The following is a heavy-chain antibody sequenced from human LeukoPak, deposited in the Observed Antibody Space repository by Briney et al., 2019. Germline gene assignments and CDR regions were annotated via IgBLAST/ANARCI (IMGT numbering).Heavy chain of an antibody. Sequence: SETLSLTCTVSGGSISSYYWSWIRQPAGKGLEWIGRIYTSGSTNYNPSLKSRVTMSVDTSKSQFSLKLSSVTAADTAVYYCARLGVIGRTFDYWGQGTLVTVSS. V-gene: IGHV4-4*07. D-gene: IGHD1-14*01. CDR2: IYTSGST. CDR1: GGSISSYY. CDR3: ARLGVIGRTFDY. J-gene: IGHJ4*02.